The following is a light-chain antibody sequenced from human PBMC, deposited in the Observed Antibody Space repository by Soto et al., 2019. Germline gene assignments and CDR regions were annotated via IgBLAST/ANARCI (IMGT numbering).Light chain of an antibody. J-gene: IGKJ5*01. Sequence: IQMPQSPSSLSASVGDRVTITCRASQGIRIDLGWYQQKPGKAPKLLIYAASTLQTGVPSRFSGSGSGTEFTLTISSLQPEDFATYYCQQYNGPITVGQGTRLEIK. V-gene: IGKV1-17*01. CDR3: QQYNGPIT. CDR1: QGIRID. CDR2: AAS.